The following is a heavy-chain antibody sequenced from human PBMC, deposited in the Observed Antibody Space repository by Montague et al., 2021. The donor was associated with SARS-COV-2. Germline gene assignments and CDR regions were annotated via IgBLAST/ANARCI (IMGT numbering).Heavy chain of an antibody. D-gene: IGHD3-10*01. CDR1: GGSISSSSNY. V-gene: IGHV4-39*01. Sequence: SETRSPTCTVSGGSISSSSNYWGWIRQPPGKGLEWIGSIYYSGSTYYNSSLKSRVTISVDTSKNQFSLKLNSVTAADTAVYYCARLVWFGELSSENWFDPWGQGTLVTVSS. CDR2: IYYSGST. J-gene: IGHJ5*02. CDR3: ARLVWFGELSSENWFDP.